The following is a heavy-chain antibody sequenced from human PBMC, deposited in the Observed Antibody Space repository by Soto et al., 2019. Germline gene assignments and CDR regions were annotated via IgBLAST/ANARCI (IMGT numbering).Heavy chain of an antibody. V-gene: IGHV3-7*03. J-gene: IGHJ6*02. D-gene: IGHD5-12*01. CDR2: VQQDGSEK. CDR1: GFTFNSYW. Sequence: DGQLVESGGGLVQPGASLRLSCAGSGFTFNSYWMSWVRQAPGKGLEWVAKVQQDGSEKYYVDSVKGRFTISRDNAKNSVYLQMNSLRVEDTAVYYCARGGLHRSGYEYYYYYYGLDVWGQGTTVTVAS. CDR3: ARGGLHRSGYEYYYYYYGLDV.